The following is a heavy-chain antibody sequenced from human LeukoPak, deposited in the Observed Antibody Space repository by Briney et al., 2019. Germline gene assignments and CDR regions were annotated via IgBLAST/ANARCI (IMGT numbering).Heavy chain of an antibody. Sequence: SHTLSLTCTVSGGSISSSSYYWGSIRQPRGRGREWIESIYYSGSTYFHPSLKNPVTISGDKNNNQFSVKLSSVTAADTAVYYCARLGVATPFDYWGQGTVVTVSS. J-gene: IGHJ4*02. D-gene: IGHD5-12*01. CDR1: GGSISSSSYY. CDR3: ARLGVATPFDY. V-gene: IGHV4-39*01. CDR2: IYYSGST.